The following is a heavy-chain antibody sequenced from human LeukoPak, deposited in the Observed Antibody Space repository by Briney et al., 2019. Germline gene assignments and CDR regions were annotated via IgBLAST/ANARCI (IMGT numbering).Heavy chain of an antibody. CDR1: GFTFKSYA. V-gene: IGHV3-23*01. J-gene: IGHJ3*02. Sequence: PGGSLRLSCSASGFTFKSYAMNWVRQAPGKGLEWVSSIGGSGGRTYYADSVTGRFSISRDNSKNTLYLQMNSLRAEDTAVYYCARSLFTYYYDSSGFDAFDIWGQGTMVTVSS. CDR3: ARSLFTYYYDSSGFDAFDI. CDR2: IGGSGGRT. D-gene: IGHD3-22*01.